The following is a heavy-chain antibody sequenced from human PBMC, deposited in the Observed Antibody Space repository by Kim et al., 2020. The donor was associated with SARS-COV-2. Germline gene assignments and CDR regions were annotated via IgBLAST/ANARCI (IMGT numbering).Heavy chain of an antibody. CDR2: IWYDGSNK. J-gene: IGHJ4*02. CDR1: GFTFSSYG. V-gene: IGHV3-33*06. Sequence: GGSLRLSCAASGFTFSSYGMHWVRQAPGKGLEWVAVIWYDGSNKYYADSVKGRFTISRDNSKNTLYLQMNSLRAEDTAVYYCAKDAGVGATGGHDFDYWGQGTLVTVSS. D-gene: IGHD1-26*01. CDR3: AKDAGVGATGGHDFDY.